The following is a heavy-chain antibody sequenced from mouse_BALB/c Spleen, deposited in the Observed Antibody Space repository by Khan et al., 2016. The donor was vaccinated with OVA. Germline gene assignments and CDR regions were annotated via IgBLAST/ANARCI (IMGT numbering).Heavy chain of an antibody. CDR1: GFTFSSYA. D-gene: IGHD1-1*01. J-gene: IGHJ2*01. CDR2: ISSGGST. CDR3: ASPLYYYGSSYVDY. V-gene: IGHV5-6-5*01. Sequence: EVKLVESGGGLVKPGGSLKLSCAASGFTFSSYAMSWVRQTPEKRLEWVASISSGGSTYYPDSVKGRFTISRDNARNILYLQMSSLRSEDTAMYYCASPLYYYGSSYVDYWGQGTTLTVSS.